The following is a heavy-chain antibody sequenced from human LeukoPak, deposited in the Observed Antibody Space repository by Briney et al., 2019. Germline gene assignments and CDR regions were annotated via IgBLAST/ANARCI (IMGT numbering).Heavy chain of an antibody. CDR1: GFIFSSHV. V-gene: IGHV3-23*01. D-gene: IGHD1-1*01. J-gene: IGHJ4*02. Sequence: GGSLRLSCAASGFIFSSHVMSWVRQAPGKGLDWVSTVSASGDSTYYADSVKGRFTISRDNSKNTLHLQVNSLRVEDTAVYYCATRGTTGTKYIEHWGQGTLVTVPS. CDR2: VSASGDST. CDR3: ATRGTTGTKYIEH.